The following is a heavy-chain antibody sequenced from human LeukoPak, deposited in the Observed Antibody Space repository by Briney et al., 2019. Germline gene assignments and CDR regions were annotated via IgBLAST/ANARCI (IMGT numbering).Heavy chain of an antibody. CDR3: ARVSSGWYDY. Sequence: ASVKVSCKASGYTFTGYYMHWVRQAPGQGLEWMGWINPNSGDTNYAQKFQGRVTMTRDTSISTAYMELSSLRSEDTAVYYCARVSSGWYDYWGQGTLVTVSS. V-gene: IGHV1-2*02. J-gene: IGHJ4*02. CDR2: INPNSGDT. D-gene: IGHD6-19*01. CDR1: GYTFTGYY.